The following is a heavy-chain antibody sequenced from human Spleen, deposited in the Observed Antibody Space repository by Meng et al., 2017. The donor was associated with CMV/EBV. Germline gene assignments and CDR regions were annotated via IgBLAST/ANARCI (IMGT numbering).Heavy chain of an antibody. CDR3: MREHSWIFAGDY. D-gene: IGHD3-3*01. Sequence: CETSGYTFTSYYIHWVRQAPGQGLEWMGKINPSGGAREYAQKFQGRLTLTRDTSTTTVYMELSSLRSEDTAVYYCMREHSWIFAGDYWGQGTLVTVSS. J-gene: IGHJ4*02. CDR1: GYTFTSYY. CDR2: INPSGGAR. V-gene: IGHV1-46*01.